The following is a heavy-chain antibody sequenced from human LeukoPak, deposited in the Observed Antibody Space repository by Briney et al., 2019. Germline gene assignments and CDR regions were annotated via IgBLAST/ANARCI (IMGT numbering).Heavy chain of an antibody. J-gene: IGHJ4*02. V-gene: IGHV2-5*01. CDR2: IYWNDDK. CDR3: AHRRGGRYSSSWYSLDY. CDR1: GFSLSTSGVG. Sequence: SGPTLVKPTQTLTLTCNFSGFSLSTSGVGVGWIRQPPGKALEWLALIYWNDDKRYSPSLKSRLTITKDTSKNQVVLTMTNMDPVDTATYYCAHRRGGRYSSSWYSLDYWGQGTLVTVSS. D-gene: IGHD6-13*01.